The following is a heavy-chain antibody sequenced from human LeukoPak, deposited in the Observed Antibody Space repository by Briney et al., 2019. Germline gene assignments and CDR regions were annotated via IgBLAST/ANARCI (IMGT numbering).Heavy chain of an antibody. CDR3: VRLLGGSYFDY. CDR2: ISSSGSTI. D-gene: IGHD3-16*01. Sequence: GGSLRLSCAASGFTFSSYEMSWVRQAPGVALKWVSYISSSGSTIYYADSVKGRFTISRDNAKNSLYLQMNSLRAEDTAVYYCVRLLGGSYFDYWGQGTLVTVSS. CDR1: GFTFSSYE. J-gene: IGHJ4*02. V-gene: IGHV3-48*03.